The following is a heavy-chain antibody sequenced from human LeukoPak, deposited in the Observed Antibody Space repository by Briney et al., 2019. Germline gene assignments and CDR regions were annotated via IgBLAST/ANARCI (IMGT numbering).Heavy chain of an antibody. CDR1: GFSLSDFY. J-gene: IGHJ4*02. CDR2: ITASGDST. D-gene: IGHD3-3*01. CDR3: AKDITD. V-gene: IGHV3-23*01. Sequence: GGSLRLSCVASGFSLSDFYMTWIRQAPGKGLEWVSGITASGDSTYYADSVKGRFTISRDNSKNTLYLQMNSLRAEDTALYYCAKDITDWGQGTLVTVSS.